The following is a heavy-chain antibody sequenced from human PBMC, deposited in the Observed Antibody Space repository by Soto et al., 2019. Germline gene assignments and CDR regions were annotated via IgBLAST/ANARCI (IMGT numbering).Heavy chain of an antibody. Sequence: SSETLSLTCAVYGGSFSGYCWSWIRQPPGKGLEWIGEINHSGRTNYNPSLKSRVTISVETSKSQFSLKLSSVTAADTAVYYCARGRKYYDFWSGYSHPRYYFNYWGQGTLVTVSS. V-gene: IGHV4-34*01. CDR1: GGSFSGYC. D-gene: IGHD3-3*01. CDR3: ARGRKYYDFWSGYSHPRYYFNY. J-gene: IGHJ4*02. CDR2: INHSGRT.